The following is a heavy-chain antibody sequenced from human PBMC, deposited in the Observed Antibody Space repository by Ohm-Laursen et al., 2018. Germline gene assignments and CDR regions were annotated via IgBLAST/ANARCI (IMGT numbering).Heavy chain of an antibody. CDR3: TRPQRDAFDI. CDR1: GFTFSTYS. J-gene: IGHJ3*02. Sequence: SLRLSCSASGFTFSTYSMNWVRQAPGKGLEWVSSISSRSSYIYYADSVKGRFTISRDNAKNSLYLQMNSLRDDDAAIYYCTRPQRDAFDIWGQGTMVTVSS. CDR2: ISSRSSYI. V-gene: IGHV3-21*04.